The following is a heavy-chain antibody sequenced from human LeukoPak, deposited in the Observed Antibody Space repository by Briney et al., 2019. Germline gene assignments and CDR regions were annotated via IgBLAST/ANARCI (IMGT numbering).Heavy chain of an antibody. D-gene: IGHD2-2*01. CDR2: INGGGGAT. CDR3: ARCTASCYANAFDV. J-gene: IGHJ3*01. V-gene: IGHV3-23*01. CDR1: GFTFNNNA. Sequence: GGSLRLSCATSGFTFNNNAMSWVRQAPGKRLEWVSAINGGGGATEYADSVEGRFTISRDNSKNTLYLQMNSLRPEDTAVYYCARCTASCYANAFDVWGQGTLLTVSS.